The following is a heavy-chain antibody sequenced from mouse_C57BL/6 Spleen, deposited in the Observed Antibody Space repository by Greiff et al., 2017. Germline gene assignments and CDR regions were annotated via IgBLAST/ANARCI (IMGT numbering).Heavy chain of an antibody. CDR3: TTNYGSPWFAY. CDR2: IDPENGAT. V-gene: IGHV14-4*01. J-gene: IGHJ3*01. D-gene: IGHD1-1*01. CDR1: GFNIKDDY. Sequence: VQLQQSGAELVRPGASVKLSCTASGFNIKDDYMHWVKQRPEQGLEWIGWIDPENGATEYASKFQGKATITADTSSNTAYLQLSSLTSEDTAVDYCTTNYGSPWFAYWGQGTLVTVSA.